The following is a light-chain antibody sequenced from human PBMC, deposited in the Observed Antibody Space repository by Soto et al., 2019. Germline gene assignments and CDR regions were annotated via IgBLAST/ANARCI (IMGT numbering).Light chain of an antibody. CDR1: QDISSY. CDR3: QQLNSYPLT. Sequence: DIQMTQSPSALSASVGDRVTITCRASQDISSYLAWYQQKPGTAPKLLIYAASTLQSGVPSRFSGSRSGTDFTLTISSLQPEDFATYYCQQLNSYPLTCGGGTKGDIK. J-gene: IGKJ4*01. CDR2: AAS. V-gene: IGKV1-9*01.